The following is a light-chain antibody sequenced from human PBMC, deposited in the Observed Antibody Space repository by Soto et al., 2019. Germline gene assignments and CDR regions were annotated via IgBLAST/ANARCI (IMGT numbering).Light chain of an antibody. CDR2: DVS. Sequence: QSALTQPASVSGSPGQSITISCTGTSSDVGGYNYVSWYQQHPGKAPKLMIYDVSNRPSGVPNRFSGSKSGNTASLTISGLQAEDEADYYCSSYTSSSTLRVFGGGTQLTVL. CDR1: SSDVGGYNY. CDR3: SSYTSSSTLRV. V-gene: IGLV2-14*01. J-gene: IGLJ3*02.